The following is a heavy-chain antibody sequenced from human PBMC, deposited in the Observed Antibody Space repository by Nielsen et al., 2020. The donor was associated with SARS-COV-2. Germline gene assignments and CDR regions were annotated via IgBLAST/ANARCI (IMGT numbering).Heavy chain of an antibody. J-gene: IGHJ3*02. Sequence: GESLKTSCAASGFTFDDYTMHWVRQAPGKGLEWVSLISWDGGSTYYADSVKGRFTISRDNSKNSLYLQMNSLRTEDTALYYCAKGSGYSSGPDAFDIWGQGTMVTVSS. V-gene: IGHV3-43*01. CDR2: ISWDGGST. D-gene: IGHD6-19*01. CDR3: AKGSGYSSGPDAFDI. CDR1: GFTFDDYT.